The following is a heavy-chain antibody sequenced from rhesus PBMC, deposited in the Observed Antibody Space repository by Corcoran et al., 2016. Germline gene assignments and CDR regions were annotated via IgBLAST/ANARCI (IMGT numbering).Heavy chain of an antibody. CDR1: GYSISRGYG. J-gene: IGHJ4*01. CDR2: IGGSGGGT. V-gene: IGHV4-127*01. CDR3: ARGRPGDY. Sequence: QVQLQESGPGLVKPSETLSLTCAVSGYSISRGYGWSWIRQPPGKGLEWIGYIGGSGGGTNYNPSLQSRVTISKDTSKNQFSLTLTSVTAADTAVYYCARGRPGDYWGQGVLVTVSS. D-gene: IGHD5-24*01.